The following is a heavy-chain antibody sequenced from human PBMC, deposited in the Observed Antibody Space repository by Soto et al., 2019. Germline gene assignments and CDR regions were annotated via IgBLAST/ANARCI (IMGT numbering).Heavy chain of an antibody. Sequence: QVQLVESGGGVVQLGRSLRLSCAASGFTFNNYAMYWVRQAPGKGLEWMAVISDDGINTYYADSVKGRFTISRDNSKNTLYLQMNSLRPEDTAVYYCARGMITFGGYWGQGTLVTVSS. CDR1: GFTFNNYA. J-gene: IGHJ4*02. D-gene: IGHD3-16*01. CDR3: ARGMITFGGY. CDR2: ISDDGINT. V-gene: IGHV3-30-3*01.